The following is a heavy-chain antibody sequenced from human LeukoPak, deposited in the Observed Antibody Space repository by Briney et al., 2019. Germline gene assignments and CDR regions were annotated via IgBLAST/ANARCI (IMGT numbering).Heavy chain of an antibody. Sequence: GGSLRLSCAASGFTFSDYYMSWIRQAPGKGLESVSYISSSGSTIYYADSVKGRFTISRDNAKNSLYLQMNSLRAEDTAVYYCARAFDIVVVVAATSAFDYWGQGTLVTVSS. CDR1: GFTFSDYY. D-gene: IGHD2-15*01. CDR2: ISSSGSTI. V-gene: IGHV3-11*01. J-gene: IGHJ4*02. CDR3: ARAFDIVVVVAATSAFDY.